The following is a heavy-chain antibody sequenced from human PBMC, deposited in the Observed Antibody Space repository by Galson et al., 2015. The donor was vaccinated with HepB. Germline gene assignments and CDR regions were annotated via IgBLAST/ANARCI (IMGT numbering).Heavy chain of an antibody. Sequence: ETLSLTCAVYGGSFSDYYWSWIRQPPGKGLEWIGEINHSGSTNYNPSLKSRVTISIDTSKNQFSLKLSSVTAADTAVYYCARGRVFGVVTPYFGYWGQGTLVTVSS. CDR2: INHSGST. CDR3: ARGRVFGVVTPYFGY. J-gene: IGHJ4*02. D-gene: IGHD3-3*01. V-gene: IGHV4-34*01. CDR1: GGSFSDYY.